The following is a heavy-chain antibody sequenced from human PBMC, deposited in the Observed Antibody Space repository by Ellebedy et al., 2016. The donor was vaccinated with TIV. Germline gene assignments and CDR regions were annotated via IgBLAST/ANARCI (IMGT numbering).Heavy chain of an antibody. Sequence: PGGSLRLSCAASGFTFSSYAMSWVRQAPGKGLEWVSGISGNGGSTYYADSVKGRFTISRDNSKNTLYLQMNSLRAEDTAVYYCAKVGIMIVMGYGMDVWGQGTTVTVCS. J-gene: IGHJ6*02. D-gene: IGHD3-22*01. CDR1: GFTFSSYA. V-gene: IGHV3-23*01. CDR2: ISGNGGST. CDR3: AKVGIMIVMGYGMDV.